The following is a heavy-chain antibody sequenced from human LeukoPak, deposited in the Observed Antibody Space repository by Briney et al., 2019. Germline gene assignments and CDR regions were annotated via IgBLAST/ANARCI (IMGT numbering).Heavy chain of an antibody. D-gene: IGHD6-13*01. Sequence: SETLSLTCTVSNYSISTDYYWGWIRQPPGKGLEWIGTMYHSGSTYYNPSLKSRVTISVDTSKNQFSLKLSSVTAADTAVYYCARGRSSSWYAFDYWGQGTLVTVSS. CDR1: NYSISTDYY. J-gene: IGHJ4*02. CDR2: MYHSGST. CDR3: ARGRSSSWYAFDY. V-gene: IGHV4-38-2*02.